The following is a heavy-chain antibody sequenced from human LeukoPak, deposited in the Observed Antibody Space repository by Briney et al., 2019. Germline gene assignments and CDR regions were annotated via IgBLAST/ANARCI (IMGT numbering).Heavy chain of an antibody. J-gene: IGHJ4*02. CDR1: GFTFSDYA. D-gene: IGHD5/OR15-5a*01. V-gene: IGHV3-53*01. CDR2: IYSGGST. Sequence: GGSLRLSCAASGFTFSDYAMSWVRQAPGKGLEWVSVIYSGGSTYYADSVKGRFTISRDNSKNTLYLQMNSLRAEDTAVYYCVRETPQGVSYYLDYWGQGTLVTVSS. CDR3: VRETPQGVSYYLDY.